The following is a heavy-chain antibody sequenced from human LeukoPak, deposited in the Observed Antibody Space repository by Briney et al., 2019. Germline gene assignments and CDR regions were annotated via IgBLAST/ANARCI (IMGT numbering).Heavy chain of an antibody. D-gene: IGHD4-23*01. Sequence: GSVKVSCKASGYTFTGYYMHWVRQAPGQGLEWMGWINPNSGGTNHAQKFQGRVTMTRDTSISTAYMELSRLRSDDTAVYYCARDRTPNDYGGNSAFDYWGQGTLVTVSS. CDR1: GYTFTGYY. J-gene: IGHJ4*02. CDR3: ARDRTPNDYGGNSAFDY. CDR2: INPNSGGT. V-gene: IGHV1-2*02.